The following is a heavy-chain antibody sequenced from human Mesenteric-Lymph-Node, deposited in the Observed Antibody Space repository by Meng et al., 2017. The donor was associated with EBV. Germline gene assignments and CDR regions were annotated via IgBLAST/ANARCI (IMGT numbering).Heavy chain of an antibody. CDR1: GDSISSSNW. CDR2: IHFRGST. D-gene: IGHD6-19*01. Sequence: QVELQESGPGLVKPSXXLXLTCAXSGDSISSSNWWSWVRQPPGKGLEWIGEIHFRGSTNYNPALKSRVTMSVDKSKNQLSLKLISVTAADTAVYFCARSTGPSDQWPYFDYWGQGTLVNVSS. V-gene: IGHV4-4*02. J-gene: IGHJ4*02. CDR3: ARSTGPSDQWPYFDY.